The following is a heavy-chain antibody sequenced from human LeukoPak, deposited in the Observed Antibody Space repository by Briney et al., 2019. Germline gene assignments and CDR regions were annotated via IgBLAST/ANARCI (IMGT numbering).Heavy chain of an antibody. CDR2: IKQDGSEK. D-gene: IGHD6-19*01. V-gene: IGHV3-7*01. CDR1: GFTFSSYW. CDR3: ARAVAGFDY. J-gene: IGHJ4*02. Sequence: GGSLRLSCAASGFTFSSYWTSWVRQAPGKGLEWVANIKQDGSEKYYVDSVKGRFTISRDNAKNSLYLQMNSLRAEDTAVYYCARAVAGFDYWGQGTLVTVSS.